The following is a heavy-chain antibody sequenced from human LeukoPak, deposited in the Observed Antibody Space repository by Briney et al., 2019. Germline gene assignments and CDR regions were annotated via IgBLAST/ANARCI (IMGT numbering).Heavy chain of an antibody. V-gene: IGHV3-11*01. CDR3: ARDRLATLNSAAFDI. CDR2: IGTSGSPI. D-gene: IGHD5-12*01. CDR1: GFTFSDYH. Sequence: PGGSLRLSCAASGFTFSDYHMTWIRQAPGKGLEWLSCIGTSGSPIYYADSVKGRFTISRDNAKNSLSLQMTSLRAEDTAVYYCARDRLATLNSAAFDIWGQGTLVTVSS. J-gene: IGHJ4*02.